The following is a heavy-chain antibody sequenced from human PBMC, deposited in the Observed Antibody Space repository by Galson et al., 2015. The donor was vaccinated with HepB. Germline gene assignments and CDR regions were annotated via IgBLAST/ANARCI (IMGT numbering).Heavy chain of an antibody. CDR1: GGSISSYY. CDR2: IYYSGST. V-gene: IGHV4-59*08. Sequence: LSLTCTVSGGSISSYYWSWIRQPPGKGLEWIGYIYYSGSTNYNPSLKSRVTISVDTSKNQFSLKLSSVTAADTAVYYCARHLPLNYYDSSGHALDYWGQGTLVTVSS. CDR3: ARHLPLNYYDSSGHALDY. D-gene: IGHD3-22*01. J-gene: IGHJ4*02.